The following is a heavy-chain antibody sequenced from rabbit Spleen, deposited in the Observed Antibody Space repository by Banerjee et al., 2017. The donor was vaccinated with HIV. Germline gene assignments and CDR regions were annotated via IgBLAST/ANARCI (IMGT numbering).Heavy chain of an antibody. J-gene: IGHJ4*01. CDR3: AREVGRQPTL. Sequence: QSLEEFGGGLVKPEGSLTLTCKASGFDFSSYYYMYWVRQAPGKGLEWIACIYIDGSGNTYYASWAKGRFTISKTSSTTVTLQMTSLTAADTATYFCAREVGRQPTLWGPGTLVTVS. V-gene: IGHV1S40*01. CDR2: IYIDGSGNT. D-gene: IGHD5-1*01. CDR1: GFDFSSYYY.